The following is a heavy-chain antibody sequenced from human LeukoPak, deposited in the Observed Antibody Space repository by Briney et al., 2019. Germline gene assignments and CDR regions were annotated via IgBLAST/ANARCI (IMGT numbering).Heavy chain of an antibody. CDR1: GGSISSSSYY. D-gene: IGHD5-18*01. J-gene: IGHJ6*03. CDR3: AREVPGRGYSYAYYYYYMDV. CDR2: IYYSGST. V-gene: IGHV4-39*07. Sequence: SETLSLTCTVSGGSISSSSYYWGWIRQPPGKGLEWIGSIYYSGSTYYNPSLKSRVTISVDTSKNQFSLKLSSVTAADTAVYYCAREVPGRGYSYAYYYYYMDVWGKGTTVTVSS.